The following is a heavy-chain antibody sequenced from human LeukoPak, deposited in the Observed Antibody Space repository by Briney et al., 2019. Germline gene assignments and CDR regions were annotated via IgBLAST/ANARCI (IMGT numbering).Heavy chain of an antibody. CDR2: IYHSGST. Sequence: SETLSLTCTVSGGSISSGGYYWSWIRQPPGKGLEWIGYIYHSGSTYYNPSLKSRVTISVDRSKNQFSLKLSSVTAADTAVYYCARVRSYYYYGMDVWGQGTTVTVSS. CDR3: ARVRSYYYYGMDV. V-gene: IGHV4-30-2*01. CDR1: GGSISSGGYY. J-gene: IGHJ6*02.